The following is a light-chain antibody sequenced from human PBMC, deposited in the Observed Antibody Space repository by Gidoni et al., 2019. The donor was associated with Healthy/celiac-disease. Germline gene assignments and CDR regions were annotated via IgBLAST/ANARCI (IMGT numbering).Light chain of an antibody. V-gene: IGKV1-39*01. J-gene: IGKJ1*01. CDR2: AAS. CDR1: QSISSY. Sequence: DSQMTQSPSSLSASVGDRVTITCRASQSISSYLNWYQQKPGKAPKLLIYAASSLQRGVPSRFSGSGSGTDFTLTISSLQPEDFATYYCQQSYSTPQTFGQGTQVEIK. CDR3: QQSYSTPQT.